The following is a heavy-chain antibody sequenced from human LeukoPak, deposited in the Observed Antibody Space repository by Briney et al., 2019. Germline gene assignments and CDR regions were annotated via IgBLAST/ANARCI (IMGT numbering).Heavy chain of an antibody. CDR1: GGSISSGDYY. CDR2: IYYSGST. D-gene: IGHD5-12*01. J-gene: IGHJ4*02. V-gene: IGHV4-30-4*08. Sequence: SETLSLTCTVSGGSISSGDYYWSWIGQPPGKGLEWIGYIYYSGSTYYNPSLKSRVTISVDTSKNQFSLKLSSVTAADTAVYYCARAAPRRARRYSGYGLWYWGQGTLVTVSS. CDR3: ARAAPRRARRYSGYGLWY.